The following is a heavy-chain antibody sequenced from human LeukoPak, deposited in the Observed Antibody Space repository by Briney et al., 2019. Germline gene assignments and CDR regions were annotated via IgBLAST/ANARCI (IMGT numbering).Heavy chain of an antibody. CDR1: GFSVSSYG. Sequence: GGSLRLSCAASGFSVSSYGMHWVRQAPGKGLEWVAVISYDGSNKYYADSVKGRFTISRDNSKSTLYLQMNSLRAEDTAVYYCAKDAEDMDYFDYWGQGTLVTVSS. J-gene: IGHJ4*02. CDR2: ISYDGSNK. V-gene: IGHV3-30*18. CDR3: AKDAEDMDYFDY. D-gene: IGHD2-15*01.